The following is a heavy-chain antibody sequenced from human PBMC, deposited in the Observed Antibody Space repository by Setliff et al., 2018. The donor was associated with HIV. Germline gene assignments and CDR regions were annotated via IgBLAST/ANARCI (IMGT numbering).Heavy chain of an antibody. J-gene: IGHJ4*02. Sequence: GGSLRLSCAASGFTLSSYSMNWVRQAPGKGLEWVSSISSSSSYTSYAESVKGRFTISRDNAKNTLFLQMNSLRAEDTAVYYCARFDDSNGFDYWGQGTLVTVSS. V-gene: IGHV3-21*03. CDR3: ARFDDSNGFDY. D-gene: IGHD3-22*01. CDR2: ISSSSSYT. CDR1: GFTLSSYS.